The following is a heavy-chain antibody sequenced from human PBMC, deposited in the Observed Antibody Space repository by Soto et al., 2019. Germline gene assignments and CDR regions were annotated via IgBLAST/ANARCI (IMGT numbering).Heavy chain of an antibody. CDR2: IRNKANSYAT. J-gene: IGHJ4*02. D-gene: IGHD2-15*01. CDR3: ISHSPEDMIRT. CDR1: GFTFSGSS. Sequence: EVQLVESGGGLVQPGGSLKLSCAASGFTFSGSSVHWVRQASGKGLEWVGRIRNKANSYATAYAASVRGRFTISRDDSKNTACLQMNSLNTEDTDVYYCISHSPEDMIRTWGQGTLVTGSS. V-gene: IGHV3-73*02.